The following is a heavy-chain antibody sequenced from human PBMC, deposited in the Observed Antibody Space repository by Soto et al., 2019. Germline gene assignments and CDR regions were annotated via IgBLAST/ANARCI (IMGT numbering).Heavy chain of an antibody. V-gene: IGHV4-34*01. J-gene: IGHJ6*02. D-gene: IGHD3-22*01. Sequence: KSSETLSLTCAVYGGSFSGYYWSWIRQPPGKGLEWIGEINHSGSTNYNPSLKSRVTISVDTSRNQFSLKLSSVTAADTAVYYCASDYYDSSGYYRGMDVWGQGITVTVSS. CDR1: GGSFSGYY. CDR3: ASDYYDSSGYYRGMDV. CDR2: INHSGST.